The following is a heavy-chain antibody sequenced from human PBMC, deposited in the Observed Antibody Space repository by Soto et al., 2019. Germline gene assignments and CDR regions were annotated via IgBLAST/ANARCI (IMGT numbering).Heavy chain of an antibody. Sequence: ASVKVSCKASGYTFTSYAMHWVRQAPGQRLEWMGWINAGNGNTKYSQKFQGRVTITRDTSASTAYMELSSLRSEDTAVYYCASRYYDILTGYSNYYGMDVWGQGTTVTVSS. J-gene: IGHJ6*02. CDR1: GYTFTSYA. CDR3: ASRYYDILTGYSNYYGMDV. V-gene: IGHV1-3*01. D-gene: IGHD3-9*01. CDR2: INAGNGNT.